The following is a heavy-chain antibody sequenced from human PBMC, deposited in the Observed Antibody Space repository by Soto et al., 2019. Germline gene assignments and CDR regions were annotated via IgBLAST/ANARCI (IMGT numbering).Heavy chain of an antibody. CDR2: ISYDGNNK. CDR3: ARDHGMFLSYYYYGMDV. J-gene: IGHJ6*02. CDR1: GFTFSRFS. V-gene: IGHV3-30-3*01. Sequence: GSLRLSCAASGFTFSRFSMHRVRQAPGKGLAWVAVISYDGNNKHFAESVKGRFSISRDDSKNTVYLEMNNLRGDDSAVYYCARDHGMFLSYYYYGMDVWGQGTTVTVSS. D-gene: IGHD3-10*02.